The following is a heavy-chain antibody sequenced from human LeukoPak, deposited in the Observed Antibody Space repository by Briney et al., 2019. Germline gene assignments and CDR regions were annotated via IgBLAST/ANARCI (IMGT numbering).Heavy chain of an antibody. Sequence: GGSLRLSCAASGFTYIDYYMSWIRQAPGKGLEWVAYISTTSGFTKYADSVRGRFTISRDNAKNSLYLQMNSLRAEDTAVYYCARASLQLDYWGQGTLVTVSP. J-gene: IGHJ4*02. CDR3: ARASLQLDY. V-gene: IGHV3-11*05. CDR2: ISTTSGFT. D-gene: IGHD1-1*01. CDR1: GFTYIDYY.